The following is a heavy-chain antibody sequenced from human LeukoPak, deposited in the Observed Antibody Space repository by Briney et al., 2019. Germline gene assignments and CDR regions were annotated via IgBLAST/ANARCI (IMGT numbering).Heavy chain of an antibody. V-gene: IGHV4-39*01. Sequence: PSETLSLTCTVSGGSISSSSYYWGWIRQPPGKGLEWIGSIYYSGSTYYNPSLKSRVTISVDTSKNQFSLKLRSVTAADTAVYLFAKQYPITMKRVVTHRNWFDPWGQGTLVTVSS. CDR2: IYYSGST. J-gene: IGHJ5*02. D-gene: IGHD3-22*01. CDR3: AKQYPITMKRVVTHRNWFDP. CDR1: GGSISSSSYY.